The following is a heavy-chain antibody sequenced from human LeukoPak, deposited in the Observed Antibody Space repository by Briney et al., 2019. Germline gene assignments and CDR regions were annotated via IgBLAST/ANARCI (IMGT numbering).Heavy chain of an antibody. V-gene: IGHV4-59*08. Sequence: SETQSLTCTVSGGSISSYYWSWIRQPPGKGLEWIGYIYYSGSTNYNPSLKSRVTISVDTSKNQFSLKLSSVTAADTAVYYCATSKGDYGDYGVDYWGQGTLVTVSS. CDR2: IYYSGST. CDR1: GGSISSYY. CDR3: ATSKGDYGDYGVDY. D-gene: IGHD4-17*01. J-gene: IGHJ4*02.